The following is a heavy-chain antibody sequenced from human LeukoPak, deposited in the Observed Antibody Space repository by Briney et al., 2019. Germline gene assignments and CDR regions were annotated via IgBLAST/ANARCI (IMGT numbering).Heavy chain of an antibody. CDR1: GFTFSSYG. CDR2: IRYDGSNK. D-gene: IGHD3-10*01. V-gene: IGHV3-30*02. Sequence: PGGSLRLSCAASGFTFSSYGMHWVRQAPGKGLEWVAFIRYDGSNKYYADSVKGRFTISRDNSKNTLYLQMNSLRSEDTAVYYCARRYGSGSYKKTVDYWGQGTLVTVSS. J-gene: IGHJ4*02. CDR3: ARRYGSGSYKKTVDY.